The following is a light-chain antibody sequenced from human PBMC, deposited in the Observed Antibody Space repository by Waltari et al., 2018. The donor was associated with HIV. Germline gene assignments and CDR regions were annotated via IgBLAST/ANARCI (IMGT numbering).Light chain of an antibody. CDR2: GAS. CDR3: QQNSYWLPIT. CDR1: QSVGTK. V-gene: IGKV3-15*01. J-gene: IGKJ5*01. Sequence: EIVMTQSPATLSVSPGESATLSCRASQSVGTKLAWYQQKPGQAPRLLIYGASIRATGIPARFGGSGSGMEFTLTISSLQSEDFAVYYCQQNSYWLPITFGQGTRLEI.